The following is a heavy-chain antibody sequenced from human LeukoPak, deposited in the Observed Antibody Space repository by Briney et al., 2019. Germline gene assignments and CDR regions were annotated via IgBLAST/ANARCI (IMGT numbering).Heavy chain of an antibody. CDR3: ARFYSSVLDY. Sequence: SETLSLTCTVSGGSISSYYWSWIRQPPGKGLEWIGYIYYSGSTNHNPSLKSRVTISVDTSKNQFSLKLSSVTAADTAVYYCARFYSSVLDYWGQGTLVTVSS. CDR1: GGSISSYY. V-gene: IGHV4-59*01. J-gene: IGHJ4*02. CDR2: IYYSGST. D-gene: IGHD6-19*01.